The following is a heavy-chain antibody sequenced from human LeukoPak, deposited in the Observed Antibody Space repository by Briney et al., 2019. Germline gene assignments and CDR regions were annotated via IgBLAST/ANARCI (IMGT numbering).Heavy chain of an antibody. CDR1: GFTSSSYW. V-gene: IGHV3-7*01. CDR2: IKQDGSEK. CDR3: ASMSGMVRALGY. Sequence: GGSLRLSCAASGFTSSSYWMGWVRQAPGKGLEWVANIKQDGSEKYYVDSVKGRFTISRDNAKNSLYLQMNSLRAEDTALYYCASMSGMVRALGYWGQGSLVTVSS. J-gene: IGHJ4*02. D-gene: IGHD3-10*01.